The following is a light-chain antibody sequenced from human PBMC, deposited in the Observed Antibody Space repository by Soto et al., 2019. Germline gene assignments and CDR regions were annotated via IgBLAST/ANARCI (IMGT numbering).Light chain of an antibody. Sequence: EIVMTHAPSTLSLSPGEIATLSCRASQSVSSNYLAWYQQKPGQAPRLLIYGASSRATGIPDRFSGSGSGTDFTLTISRLDPEDFAVYYCQQYGSSPSFGQGTKVDIK. CDR1: QSVSSNY. J-gene: IGKJ1*01. CDR3: QQYGSSPS. CDR2: GAS. V-gene: IGKV3-20*01.